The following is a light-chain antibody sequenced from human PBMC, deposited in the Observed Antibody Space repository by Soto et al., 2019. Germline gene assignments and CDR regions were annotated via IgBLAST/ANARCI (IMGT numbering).Light chain of an antibody. Sequence: EIVLTQSPGTLSLSPGERATLSCRASQSVSSSYLAWYQQKPDQAPRLLIYGASNRATGIPDRFSGSGSGTDFTLTISRLEPEDFAVYYCLQYDTSPFTFGPGTKVDVK. J-gene: IGKJ3*01. CDR3: LQYDTSPFT. CDR1: QSVSSSY. V-gene: IGKV3-20*01. CDR2: GAS.